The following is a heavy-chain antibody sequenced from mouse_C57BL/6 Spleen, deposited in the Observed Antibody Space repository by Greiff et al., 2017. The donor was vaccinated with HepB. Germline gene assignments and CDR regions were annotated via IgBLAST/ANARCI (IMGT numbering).Heavy chain of an antibody. CDR2: IDPSDSYT. V-gene: IGHV1-59*01. D-gene: IGHD1-1*02. CDR3: ASSMAGGYYFDY. CDR1: GYTFTSYW. Sequence: VQLQQSGAELVRPGTSVKLSCKASGYTFTSYWMHWVKQRPGQGLEWIGVIDPSDSYTNYNQKFKGKATLTVDTSSSTAYMQLSSLTSEDSAVYYCASSMAGGYYFDYWGQGTTLTVSS. J-gene: IGHJ2*01.